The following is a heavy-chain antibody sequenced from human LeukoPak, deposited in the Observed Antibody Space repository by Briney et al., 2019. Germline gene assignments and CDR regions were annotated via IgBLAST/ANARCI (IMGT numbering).Heavy chain of an antibody. CDR3: AKDSTWAMVTSDY. CDR1: GLTFSSYA. J-gene: IGHJ4*02. D-gene: IGHD5-18*01. CDR2: ISGSGGST. V-gene: IGHV3-23*01. Sequence: QPGGSLRLSCAASGLTFSSYAMSWVRQAQGKELEWVSAISGSGGSTYYADSVKGRFTISRDNSKNTLYLQMNSLRAEDTAVYYCAKDSTWAMVTSDYWGQGTLVTVSS.